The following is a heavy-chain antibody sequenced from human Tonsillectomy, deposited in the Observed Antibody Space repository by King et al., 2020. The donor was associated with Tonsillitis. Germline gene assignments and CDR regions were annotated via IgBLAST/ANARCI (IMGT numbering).Heavy chain of an antibody. CDR1: GASISSYY. CDR2: VYSSGST. D-gene: IGHD3-22*01. CDR3: ARELTWYDYHSSGNDVYHYYYMDV. J-gene: IGHJ6*03. V-gene: IGHV4-4*07. Sequence: VQLQESGPGLVKPSETLSLTCTVSGASISSYYWTWIRPPAGKGLEWIGRVYSSGSTNYNSSLKSRVTLSVDTSKNQFSLKLTSVTVADAAVYYCARELTWYDYHSSGNDVYHYYYMDVWGKGTTVTVSS.